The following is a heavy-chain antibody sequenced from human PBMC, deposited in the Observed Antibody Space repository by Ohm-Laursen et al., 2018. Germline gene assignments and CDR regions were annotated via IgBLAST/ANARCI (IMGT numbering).Heavy chain of an antibody. Sequence: SLRLSCAASGFTFSDYYMSWIRQAPGKGLEWVSYISSSGTTVYSADSVKGRLTISKDNAKNSLFLQMNSLRAEDTAVYYCARLLGQWLVDYWGQGTLVTVSS. CDR3: ARLLGQWLVDY. J-gene: IGHJ4*02. CDR2: ISSSGTTV. CDR1: GFTFSDYY. D-gene: IGHD6-19*01. V-gene: IGHV3-11*04.